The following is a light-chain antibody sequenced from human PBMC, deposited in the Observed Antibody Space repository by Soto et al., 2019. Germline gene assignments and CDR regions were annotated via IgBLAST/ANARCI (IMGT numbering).Light chain of an antibody. J-gene: IGKJ2*01. CDR2: GAY. Sequence: DIQMTQSPSSLSASVGDRVTITCRASQSISNFLNWYQQKPGKAPKLLIYGAYTLQSGAPSRFSGGGSGTDFTLTISSLQPEDFATYYCQQTYSTPGYTFAQGTKLEIK. V-gene: IGKV1-39*01. CDR1: QSISNF. CDR3: QQTYSTPGYT.